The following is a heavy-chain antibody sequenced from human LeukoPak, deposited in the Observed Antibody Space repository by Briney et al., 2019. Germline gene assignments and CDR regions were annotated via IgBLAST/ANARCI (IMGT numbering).Heavy chain of an antibody. D-gene: IGHD3-16*01. CDR1: GGSISSSSYY. J-gene: IGHJ4*02. CDR3: ARDRAFGVDFDY. CDR2: IYYSGST. V-gene: IGHV4-39*07. Sequence: SETLSLTCTVSGGSISSSSYYWGWIRQPPGKGLEWIGSIYYSGSTYYNPSLKSRVTISVDTSKNQFSLKLSSVTAADTAVYYCARDRAFGVDFDYWGQGTLVTVSS.